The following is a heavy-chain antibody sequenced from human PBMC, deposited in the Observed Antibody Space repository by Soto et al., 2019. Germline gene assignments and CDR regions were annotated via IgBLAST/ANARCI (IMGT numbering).Heavy chain of an antibody. CDR1: GGTFSRYT. CDR3: ARVYCSGGSCYGIDY. D-gene: IGHD2-15*01. Sequence: SVKGSCKTSGGTFSRYTVSWVRQAPGQGLEWMGRIIPILGIANYAQKFQGRVTITADKSTSTAYMELSSLRSEDTAVYYCARVYCSGGSCYGIDYWGQGTLVTVSS. V-gene: IGHV1-69*02. CDR2: IIPILGIA. J-gene: IGHJ4*02.